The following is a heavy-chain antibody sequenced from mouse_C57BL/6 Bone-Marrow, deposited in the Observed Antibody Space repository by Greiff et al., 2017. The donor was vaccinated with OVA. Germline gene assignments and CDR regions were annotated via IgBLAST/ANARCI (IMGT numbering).Heavy chain of an antibody. Sequence: EVKVEESGGGLVQPGGSMKLSCVASGFTFSNYWMNWVRQSPEKGLEWVAQIRLKSDNYATHYAESVKGRFTISRDDSKSSVYLQMNNLRAEDTGIYYCKLLWLRRKYAMDYWGQGTSVTVSS. J-gene: IGHJ4*01. V-gene: IGHV6-3*01. CDR1: GFTFSNYW. CDR3: KLLWLRRKYAMDY. D-gene: IGHD2-2*01. CDR2: IRLKSDNYAT.